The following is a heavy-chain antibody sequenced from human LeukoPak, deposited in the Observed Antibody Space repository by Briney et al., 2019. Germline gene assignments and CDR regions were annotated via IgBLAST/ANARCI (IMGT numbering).Heavy chain of an antibody. CDR2: IYYSGST. V-gene: IGHV4-59*01. Sequence: SSETLSLTCTVSNGSISNNFWSWIRQPPGKGLEWIGYIYYSGSTNYNPSLKSRVTISVHTSKNQFSLKLSSVTAADTAVYYCARLTGYSSESWFDPWGQGTLVTVSS. CDR3: ARLTGYSSESWFDP. J-gene: IGHJ5*02. D-gene: IGHD3-9*01. CDR1: NGSISNNF.